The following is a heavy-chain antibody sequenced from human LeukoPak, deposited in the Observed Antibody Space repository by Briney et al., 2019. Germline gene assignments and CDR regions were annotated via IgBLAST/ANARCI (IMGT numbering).Heavy chain of an antibody. Sequence: GGSLRLSCAASGFTFGDYTMHWVRQAPGKGLEWVSLISRSGAATKYADSVRGRFTVSRDNSKNSLYLQMNSLRAEDTAVYYCAKDVTRNSPYAFDIWGQGTMVTVSS. V-gene: IGHV3-43*01. CDR2: ISRSGAAT. D-gene: IGHD1-1*01. J-gene: IGHJ3*02. CDR1: GFTFGDYT. CDR3: AKDVTRNSPYAFDI.